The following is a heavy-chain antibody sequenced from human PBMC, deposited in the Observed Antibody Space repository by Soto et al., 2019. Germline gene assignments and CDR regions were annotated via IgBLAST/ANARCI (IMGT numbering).Heavy chain of an antibody. CDR1: GFTFSSSA. CDR2: ISGSGGSP. J-gene: IGHJ3*02. CDR3: ALDYYGSGSYPNDAFDI. Sequence: EVQLLESGGGLVQPGGSLRLSCAASGFTFSSSAMSWVRQAPGKRLEWVSAISGSGGSPYYADSVKGRLTISRDNYKKTLYLQMNSLRAEDTAVYYCALDYYGSGSYPNDAFDIWGQGTMVTVSS. D-gene: IGHD3-10*01. V-gene: IGHV3-23*01.